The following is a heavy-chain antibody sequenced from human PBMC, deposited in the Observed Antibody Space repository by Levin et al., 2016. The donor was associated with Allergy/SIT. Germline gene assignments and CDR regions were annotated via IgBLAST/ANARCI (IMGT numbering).Heavy chain of an antibody. CDR2: IYHTGTT. J-gene: IGHJ6*02. CDR1: GTGGSINSNYW. D-gene: IGHD4-17*01. V-gene: IGHV4-4*02. Sequence: SETLSLTCAVSGTGGSINSNYWWTWVRQPPGKGLEWIGLIYHTGTTNYNPSLKSRVTISVDKSKNQFSLKVSSVTAADTAVYFCARSRWFYGDNVPRNNYHYAMDVWGQGTTVAVS. CDR3: ARSRWFYGDNVPRNNYHYAMDV.